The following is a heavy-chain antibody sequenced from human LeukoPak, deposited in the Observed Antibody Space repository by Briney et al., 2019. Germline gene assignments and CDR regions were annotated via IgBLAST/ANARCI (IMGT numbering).Heavy chain of an antibody. CDR2: INPSGGST. Sequence: ASVKVSCKASGYTFTSYYMHWVRQAPGQGLEWMGIINPSGGSTSYSQKFQGRVTMTRDMSTSTVYMELSSLRSDDTAVYYCAKVPLAYYYYMDVWGKGTTVTVSS. CDR3: AKVPLAYYYYMDV. CDR1: GYTFTSYY. V-gene: IGHV1-46*01. J-gene: IGHJ6*03.